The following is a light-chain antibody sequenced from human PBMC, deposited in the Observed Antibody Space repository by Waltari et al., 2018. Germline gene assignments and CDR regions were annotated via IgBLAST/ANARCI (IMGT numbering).Light chain of an antibody. J-gene: IGKJ4*01. CDR2: HAS. V-gene: IGKV3-20*01. CDR3: HQCATSPLT. Sequence: EIVLTQSPGTLSLSPGERVTLSCRASHISGNNFFPWYQLKPGQAPRLLIYHASNRATGIPDRFSGSGSGTDFTLTISRLEPEDFAVYYCHQCATSPLTFGGGSKVEIK. CDR1: HISGNNF.